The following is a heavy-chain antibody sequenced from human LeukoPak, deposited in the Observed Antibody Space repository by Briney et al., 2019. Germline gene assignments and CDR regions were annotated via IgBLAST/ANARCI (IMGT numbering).Heavy chain of an antibody. V-gene: IGHV3-30*18. CDR3: AKSTSRWAREDPFDY. J-gene: IGHJ4*02. Sequence: GGSLRLSCAASGFTFSSYGMHWVRQAPGKGLEWVAVISYDGSNKYYADSVKGRFTISRDNSKNTLYLQMNSLRAEDTAVYYCAKSTSRWAREDPFDYWGQGTLVTVSS. CDR2: ISYDGSNK. D-gene: IGHD2/OR15-2a*01. CDR1: GFTFSSYG.